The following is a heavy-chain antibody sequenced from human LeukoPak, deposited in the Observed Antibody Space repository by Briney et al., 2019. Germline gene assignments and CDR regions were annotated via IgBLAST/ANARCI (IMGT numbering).Heavy chain of an antibody. J-gene: IGHJ4*02. CDR2: ISSDGSNK. CDR3: ARNYYGSSGYYYPMGY. D-gene: IGHD3-22*01. V-gene: IGHV3-30-3*01. CDR1: GFAFSSYA. Sequence: GGSLRLSCAASGFAFSSYAMSWVRQAPGKGLEWVAVISSDGSNKFYADSVKGRFTISRDNSKSTLYLQMNSLRAEDTAVYFCARNYYGSSGYYYPMGYWGQGTLVTVSS.